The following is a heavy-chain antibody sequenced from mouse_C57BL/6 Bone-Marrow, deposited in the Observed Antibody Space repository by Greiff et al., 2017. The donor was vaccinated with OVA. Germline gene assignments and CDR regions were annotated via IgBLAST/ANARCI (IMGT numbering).Heavy chain of an antibody. CDR2: IYPSDSET. Sequence: VQLQQPGAELVRPGSSVKLSCKASGYTFTSYWMDWVKQRPGQGLEWIGNIYPSDSETHYNQKFKDKATLTVDKSSSTAYMQLSSLTSEDSAVYYCARSGYYVSSPWFAYWGQGTLVTVSA. J-gene: IGHJ3*01. CDR3: ARSGYYVSSPWFAY. V-gene: IGHV1-61*01. D-gene: IGHD1-1*01. CDR1: GYTFTSYW.